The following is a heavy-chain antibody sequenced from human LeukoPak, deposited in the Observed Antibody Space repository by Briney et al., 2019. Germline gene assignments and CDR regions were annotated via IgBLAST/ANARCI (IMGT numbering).Heavy chain of an antibody. Sequence: GGSLRLSCAASGFTFSSYAMSWVRQAPGKGLEWVSAISGSGGSTYYADSVKGRFTIFRDNSKNTLYLQMNSLRAEDTAVYYCASLLWYSSALLSWGQGTLVTVSS. CDR2: ISGSGGST. CDR1: GFTFSSYA. CDR3: ASLLWYSSALLS. J-gene: IGHJ5*02. D-gene: IGHD6-19*01. V-gene: IGHV3-23*01.